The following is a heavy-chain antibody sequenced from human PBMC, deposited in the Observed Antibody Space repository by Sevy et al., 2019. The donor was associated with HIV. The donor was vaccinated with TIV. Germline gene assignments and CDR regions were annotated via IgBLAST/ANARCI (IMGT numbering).Heavy chain of an antibody. D-gene: IGHD2-15*01. Sequence: GGSLRLSCAAFGFTVSDAWMSWVRQAPGKGLQWVGRIKSKTDGGTTDNVTPVKGRFTISRDDSKNTLYLQINSLKTEDTAVYYCTFEGLYCSGGTCYSEGFDSWGQGILVTVSS. CDR1: GFTVSDAW. J-gene: IGHJ4*02. CDR2: IKSKTDGGTT. V-gene: IGHV3-15*01. CDR3: TFEGLYCSGGTCYSEGFDS.